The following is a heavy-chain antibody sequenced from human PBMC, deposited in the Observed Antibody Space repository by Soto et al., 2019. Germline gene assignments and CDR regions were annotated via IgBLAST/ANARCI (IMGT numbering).Heavy chain of an antibody. Sequence: GGSLRLSCAASGFTFSTYTMHWVRQAPGKGLGWVAVISYDGFNEFYADSVKGRFTISRDNSKNTLSLQMNSLRVEDTAVYYCARDPVVVVPAARGPPYGMVVWGQGTTVTVSS. D-gene: IGHD2-2*01. CDR1: GFTFSTYT. V-gene: IGHV3-30-3*01. J-gene: IGHJ6*02. CDR2: ISYDGFNE. CDR3: ARDPVVVVPAARGPPYGMVV.